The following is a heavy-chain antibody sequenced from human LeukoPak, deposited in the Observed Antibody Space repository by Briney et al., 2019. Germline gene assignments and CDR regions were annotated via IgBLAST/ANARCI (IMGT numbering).Heavy chain of an antibody. CDR3: AREGELRYFDY. J-gene: IGHJ4*02. Sequence: AVKVSCKASGGTFSSYAISWVRQAPGQGLEWMGRIIPILGIANYAQKFQGRVTITADKSTSTAYMELSSLRSEDTAVYYCAREGELRYFDYWGQGTLVTVSS. D-gene: IGHD1-1*01. CDR2: IIPILGIA. V-gene: IGHV1-69*04. CDR1: GGTFSSYA.